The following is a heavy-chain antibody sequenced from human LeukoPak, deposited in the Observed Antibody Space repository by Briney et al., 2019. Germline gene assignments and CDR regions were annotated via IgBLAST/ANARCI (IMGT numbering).Heavy chain of an antibody. CDR3: ARSLGYYDILTGYYRSYGMDV. CDR2: IYYSGST. V-gene: IGHV4-59*08. Sequence: SETLSLTCTVSGGSISSYYWGWIRQPPGRGLEWIGYIYYSGSTNYNPSLKSRVTISVDTSKNQFSLKLSSVTAADTAVYYCARSLGYYDILTGYYRSYGMDVWGQGTTVTVSS. D-gene: IGHD3-9*01. CDR1: GGSISSYY. J-gene: IGHJ6*02.